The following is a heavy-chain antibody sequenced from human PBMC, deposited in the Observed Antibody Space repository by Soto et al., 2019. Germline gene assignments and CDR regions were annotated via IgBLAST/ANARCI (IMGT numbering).Heavy chain of an antibody. J-gene: IGHJ5*02. D-gene: IGHD6-13*01. Sequence: PGGSLRLNCATSGFTFSSYAMIWVRQAPVNGLEFVSAISGSFGSAYYADSVKGRFTISRYNSKNSLYLQMNSLRAEDTAVYYCAKRDPYSSSWYWFDPWGQGILVTVSS. CDR3: AKRDPYSSSWYWFDP. CDR2: ISGSFGSA. V-gene: IGHV3-23*01. CDR1: GFTFSSYA.